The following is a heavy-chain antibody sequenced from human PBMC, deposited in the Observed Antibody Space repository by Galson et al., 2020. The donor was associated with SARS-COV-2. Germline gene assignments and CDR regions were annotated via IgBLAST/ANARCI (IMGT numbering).Heavy chain of an antibody. CDR1: GGTFSSYA. Sequence: SVKVSCKASGGTFSSYAISWVRQAPGQGLEWMGGIIPILGIANYAQKFQGRVTITADKSTSTAYMELRSLRSEDTAVYYCARGGYNWNDGYYYMDVWGKGTTVTVSS. V-gene: IGHV1-69*10. CDR3: ARGGYNWNDGYYYMDV. J-gene: IGHJ6*03. D-gene: IGHD1-20*01. CDR2: IIPILGIA.